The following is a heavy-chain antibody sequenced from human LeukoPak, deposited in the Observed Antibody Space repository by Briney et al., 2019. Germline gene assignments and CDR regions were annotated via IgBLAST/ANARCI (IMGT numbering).Heavy chain of an antibody. CDR3: ARAPGPYTTRRIHY. V-gene: IGHV1-2*02. CDR1: GYSFIDYY. D-gene: IGHD1-26*01. Sequence: ASVKVTCKTSGYSFIDYYIHWMRQAPGQGLEWVGRMDPHRGGTHYAQKFQVRVTMHRDTSISTVYMELSGLRSDDTAVYYCARAPGPYTTRRIHYWGQGTLVTVSS. CDR2: MDPHRGGT. J-gene: IGHJ4*02.